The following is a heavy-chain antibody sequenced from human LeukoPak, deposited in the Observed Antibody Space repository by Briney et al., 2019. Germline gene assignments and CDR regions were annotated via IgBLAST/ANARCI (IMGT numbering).Heavy chain of an antibody. V-gene: IGHV3-9*01. CDR3: ARETGLRTFDN. Sequence: GGSLRLSCAASGFTFDDYAMHWVRQAPGKGLEWVSGISWNSGSIGYADSVKGRFTISRDNSKNTLYLQMNSPRVEDTAVYYCARETGLRTFDNWGQGTLVTVSS. D-gene: IGHD4-17*01. CDR2: ISWNSGSI. CDR1: GFTFDDYA. J-gene: IGHJ4*02.